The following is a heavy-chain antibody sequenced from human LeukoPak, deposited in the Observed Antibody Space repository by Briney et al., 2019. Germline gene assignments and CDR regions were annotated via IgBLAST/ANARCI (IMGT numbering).Heavy chain of an antibody. CDR1: GYTFTGYY. CDR3: ATDRYGDEGGDWFDP. V-gene: IGHV1-2*02. J-gene: IGHJ5*02. CDR2: INPNSGGT. Sequence: ASVKVSCKASGYTFTGYYMYWVRQAPGQGLEWMGWINPNSGGTNYAQKFQGRVTMTRDTSISTAYMELSRLRSDDTAVYYCATDRYGDEGGDWFDPWGQGTLVTVSS. D-gene: IGHD2-21*02.